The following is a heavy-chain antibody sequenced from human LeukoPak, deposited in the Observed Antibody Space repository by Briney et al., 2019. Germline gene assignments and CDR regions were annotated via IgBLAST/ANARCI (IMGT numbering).Heavy chain of an antibody. Sequence: SVKVSCKTSGDMFNSYSISWVRQAPGQGLEWMGGIIPISGATNYPVKFQDKVTISADKSTSTVYMELTSLKSEDTAVYYCVREWGAIKSPRKTFDYWGQGTLVTVSS. CDR1: GDMFNSYS. J-gene: IGHJ4*02. D-gene: IGHD3-10*01. V-gene: IGHV1-69*06. CDR2: IIPISGAT. CDR3: VREWGAIKSPRKTFDY.